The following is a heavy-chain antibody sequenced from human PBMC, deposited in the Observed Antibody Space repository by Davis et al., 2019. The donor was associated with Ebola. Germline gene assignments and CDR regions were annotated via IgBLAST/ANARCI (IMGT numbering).Heavy chain of an antibody. J-gene: IGHJ5*02. CDR3: ARVGALQLIAGWFDP. CDR1: GTTFSSYS. CDR2: ISSSSSYI. V-gene: IGHV3-21*01. Sequence: GESLKISCAASGTTFSSYSMNWVRQAPGKGLEWVSSISSSSSYIYYADSVKGRFTISRDNAKNSLYLQMNSLRAEDTAVYYCARVGALQLIAGWFDPWGQGTLVTVSS. D-gene: IGHD4-11*01.